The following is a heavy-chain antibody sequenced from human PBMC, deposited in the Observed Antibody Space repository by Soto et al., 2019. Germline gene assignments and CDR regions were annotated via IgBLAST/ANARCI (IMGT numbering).Heavy chain of an antibody. CDR2: MYNSGST. CDR3: AAGGKWLAFEY. Sequence: SETLSLTCTVSGGSIRSYYWSWIRQPPGKGLEWIGCMYNSGSTNYNPSLKSRVTILEDTSKNQLSLKLSSVTAADTAVYYCAAGGKWLAFEYWGQGTLVTVSS. J-gene: IGHJ4*02. D-gene: IGHD6-19*01. CDR1: GGSIRSYY. V-gene: IGHV4-59*08.